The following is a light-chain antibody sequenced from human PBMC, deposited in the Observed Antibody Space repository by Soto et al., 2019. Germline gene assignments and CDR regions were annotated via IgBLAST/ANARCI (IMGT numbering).Light chain of an antibody. CDR1: HSVTGRY. CDR3: QQYGSSPRT. Sequence: EIVLTQSPGTLSLSKGERATLSCRASHSVTGRYLAWYQQKPGQAPSLLMHGASSRTTGIPERFSGSGSGTDFTLTISRVEPEDFAVYYCQQYGSSPRTFGQGTKVDIK. V-gene: IGKV3-20*01. CDR2: GAS. J-gene: IGKJ1*01.